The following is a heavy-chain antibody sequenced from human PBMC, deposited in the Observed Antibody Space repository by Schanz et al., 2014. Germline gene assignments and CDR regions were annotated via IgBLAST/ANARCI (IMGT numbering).Heavy chain of an antibody. J-gene: IGHJ4*02. D-gene: IGHD1-26*01. Sequence: QAQLVESGGVVVQPGISLRLSCAASGFTFRSYGMHWVRQAPGQGLEWVAVIWYDGSNKYYADSVKGRFTISRDNSKNTLFLQMNSLRAEDTAVYYCARDHTTESYYSAGPPIDYWGQGTLLTVSA. CDR3: ARDHTTESYYSAGPPIDY. CDR2: IWYDGSNK. CDR1: GFTFRSYG. V-gene: IGHV3-33*01.